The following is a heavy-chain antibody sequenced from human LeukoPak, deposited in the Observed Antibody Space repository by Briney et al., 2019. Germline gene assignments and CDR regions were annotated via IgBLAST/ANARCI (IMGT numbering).Heavy chain of an antibody. CDR1: RDSISSGDYY. Sequence: PSQTLSLTCTVSRDSISSGDYYWSWIRQPPGKGLEWIGYIYYSGSTYYNPSLKSRVTISVDTSKNQFSLKLSSVTAADTAVYYCARGKWVAAAGMLDYWGQGTLVTVSS. CDR3: ARGKWVAAAGMLDY. CDR2: IYYSGST. D-gene: IGHD6-13*01. J-gene: IGHJ4*02. V-gene: IGHV4-30-4*08.